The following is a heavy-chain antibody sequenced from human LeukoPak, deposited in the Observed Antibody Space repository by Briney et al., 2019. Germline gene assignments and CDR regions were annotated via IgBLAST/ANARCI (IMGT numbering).Heavy chain of an antibody. J-gene: IGHJ5*01. CDR1: GFTFGSYY. CDR3: TRDWHHYDFDS. D-gene: IGHD3-3*01. CDR2: INGVGSDR. Sequence: GGPLGLSWQASGFTFGSYYMHWVRQPPGKGLVGVSRINGVGSDRIYADSVKGRFTISRDNAKNTVYLQMNSLRDEDTALYYCTRDWHHYDFDSWGQGTLVTVSS. V-gene: IGHV3-74*01.